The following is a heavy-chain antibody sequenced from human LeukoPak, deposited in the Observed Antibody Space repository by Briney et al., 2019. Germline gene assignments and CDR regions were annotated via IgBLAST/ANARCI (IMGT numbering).Heavy chain of an antibody. V-gene: IGHV4-34*01. Sequence: PSETLSLTCAVSGGSFSGYYWSWIRQPPGKGLEWIGEINHSGSTNYNPSLKSRVTISVDTSKNQFSLKLSSVTAADTAVYYCARGKITLGSWYGFRNDAFDIWGQGTMVTVSS. J-gene: IGHJ3*02. CDR1: GGSFSGYY. CDR3: ARGKITLGSWYGFRNDAFDI. D-gene: IGHD6-13*01. CDR2: INHSGST.